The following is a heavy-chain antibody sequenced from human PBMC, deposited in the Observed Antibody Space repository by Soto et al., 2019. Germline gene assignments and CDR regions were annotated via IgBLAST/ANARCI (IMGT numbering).Heavy chain of an antibody. Sequence: SETLSLTCAVSGGSISISNWWICVREPPGKGLEWIWEIYHSGSTNYNPSLKSRVTISVDKSKNQFSLKLSSVTAADTAVYYCARAYSRYYDILTGKCKYYFDYWGQGTVFTVSS. V-gene: IGHV4-4*02. CDR1: GGSISISNW. J-gene: IGHJ4*02. CDR2: IYHSGST. D-gene: IGHD3-9*01. CDR3: ARAYSRYYDILTGKCKYYFDY.